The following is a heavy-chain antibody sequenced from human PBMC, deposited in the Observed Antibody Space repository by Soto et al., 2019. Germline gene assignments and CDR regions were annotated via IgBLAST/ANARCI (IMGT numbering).Heavy chain of an antibody. CDR1: GGTFSSYA. CDR2: IIPIFGTA. V-gene: IGHV1-69*01. CDR3: ARDGGGYSCYDSGYYFDY. Sequence: QVQLVQSGAEVKKPGSSVKVSCKASGGTFSSYAISWVRQAPGQGLEWMGGIIPIFGTANYAQKFQGRVTITADESTSTAYMELSSLRSEDTAVYYCARDGGGYSCYDSGYYFDYWCQGTLVTVSS. D-gene: IGHD5-12*01. J-gene: IGHJ4*02.